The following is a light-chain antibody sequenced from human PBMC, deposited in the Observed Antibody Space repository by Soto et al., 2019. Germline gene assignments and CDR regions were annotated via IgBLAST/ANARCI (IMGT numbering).Light chain of an antibody. Sequence: QSALTQPASVSGSPGQSITISCTGTSSDVGAYNFVSWYQQHPGKAPKLMIYEVSNRPSGISNRFSGSKSGNTASLTISGLQAEDEGDYFCTSYTRSSTWVFGGGTKLTVL. CDR1: SSDVGAYNF. CDR2: EVS. CDR3: TSYTRSSTWV. V-gene: IGLV2-14*03. J-gene: IGLJ3*02.